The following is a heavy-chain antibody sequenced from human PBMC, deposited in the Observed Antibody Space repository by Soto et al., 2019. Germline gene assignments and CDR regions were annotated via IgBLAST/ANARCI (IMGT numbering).Heavy chain of an antibody. CDR3: VKDRDSNSWPSRDV. V-gene: IGHV1-18*01. Sequence: ASVKVSCKASGYTFTRNGISWVRQAPGQGLEWMGWISPKSGSIKYAQKFQGRVIMTTDTSTSTAYMELRSLRSDDTAVYYCVKDRDSNSWPSRDVWGPGTTVTVSS. J-gene: IGHJ6*02. D-gene: IGHD3-22*01. CDR1: GYTFTRNG. CDR2: ISPKSGSI.